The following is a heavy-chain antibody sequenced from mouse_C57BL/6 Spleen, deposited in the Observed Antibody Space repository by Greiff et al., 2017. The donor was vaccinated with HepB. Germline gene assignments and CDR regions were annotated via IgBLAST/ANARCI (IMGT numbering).Heavy chain of an antibody. V-gene: IGHV5-15*04. CDR3: ARRWAYAMDY. Sequence: EVKVEESGGGLVQPGGSLKLSCAASGFTFSDYGMAWVRQAPRKGPEWVAFISNLAYSIYYADTVTGRFTISRENAKNTLYLEMSSLRSEDTAMYYCARRWAYAMDYWGQGTSVTVSS. CDR2: ISNLAYSI. CDR1: GFTFSDYG. J-gene: IGHJ4*01.